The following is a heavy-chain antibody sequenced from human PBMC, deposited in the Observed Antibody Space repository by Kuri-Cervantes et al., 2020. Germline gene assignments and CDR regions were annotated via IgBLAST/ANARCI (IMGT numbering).Heavy chain of an antibody. V-gene: IGHV3-33*01. J-gene: IGHJ6*02. CDR3: ARERGGRQGALRLYQLLSGDYYGMDV. CDR2: IWYDGSNK. Sequence: GGPLRLSCAASGFTFSSYGMHWVRQAPGKGLEWVAVIWYDGSNKYYADSVKGRFTISRDNSKNTLYLQMNSLRAEDTAVYYCARERGGRQGALRLYQLLSGDYYGMDVWGQGTTVTVSS. D-gene: IGHD2-2*01. CDR1: GFTFSSYG.